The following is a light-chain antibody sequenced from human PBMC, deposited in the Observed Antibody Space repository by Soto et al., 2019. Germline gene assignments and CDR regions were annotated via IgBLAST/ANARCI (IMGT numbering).Light chain of an antibody. Sequence: AIQMTQSPSSLSASVGDRVTITCRACQGIRHYLGWYQQKPGKAPKLLIYAASSLQSGVPSRFSGSGSGTDFTLTSSSLQPEDFATYYCLQDYNSPLTFGGGTKVEIK. CDR2: AAS. J-gene: IGKJ4*01. CDR1: QGIRHY. V-gene: IGKV1-6*01. CDR3: LQDYNSPLT.